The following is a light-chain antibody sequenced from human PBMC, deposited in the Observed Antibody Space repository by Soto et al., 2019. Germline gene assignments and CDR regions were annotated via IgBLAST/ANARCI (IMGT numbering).Light chain of an antibody. V-gene: IGKV3-11*01. CDR1: QSVGRY. CDR2: DAS. Sequence: EIVLTQSPATLSLSPGERATLSCRASQSVGRYLVWYQQKAGQAPRLLIYDASNRATGIPARFSGSGSGTDFTLTISSLEPEDFAVYYCQQRSNWFTFGPGTKVEIK. CDR3: QQRSNWFT. J-gene: IGKJ3*01.